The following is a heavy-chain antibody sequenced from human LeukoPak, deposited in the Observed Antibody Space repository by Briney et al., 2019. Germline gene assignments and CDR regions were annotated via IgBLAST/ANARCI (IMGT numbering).Heavy chain of an antibody. Sequence: GGSLRLSCAASGFPFSSYSMNWVRQAPGKGLEWVSSISSSSSYIYYADSVKGRFTIYRDNTKNSLYLQMNSLRAGDTAVYYCAKDGAPYCSGGTCYSAADHWGQGTLVTVSS. J-gene: IGHJ4*02. CDR2: ISSSSSYI. V-gene: IGHV3-21*01. D-gene: IGHD2-15*01. CDR3: AKDGAPYCSGGTCYSAADH. CDR1: GFPFSSYS.